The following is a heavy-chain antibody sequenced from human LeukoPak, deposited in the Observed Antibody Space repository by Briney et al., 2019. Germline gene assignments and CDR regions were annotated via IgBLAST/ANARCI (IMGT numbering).Heavy chain of an antibody. Sequence: GGSLRLSCAASGFTFSTYAIHWVRQAPGRGLEWVAYISYDGITKYYADSVKGRFTISRDNSENILYIQMNSLRVEDTAVYYCARDAGAVAGTTYWYFDLWGRGTLVIVSS. J-gene: IGHJ2*01. D-gene: IGHD6-19*01. CDR2: ISYDGITK. CDR1: GFTFSTYA. V-gene: IGHV3-30*14. CDR3: ARDAGAVAGTTYWYFDL.